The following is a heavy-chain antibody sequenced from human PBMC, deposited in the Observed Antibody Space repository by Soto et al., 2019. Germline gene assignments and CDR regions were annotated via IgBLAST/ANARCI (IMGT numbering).Heavy chain of an antibody. Sequence: QVQLQQWGAGLLKPSETLSLTCAVYGGSFSGYYWTWIRQPPGTGLEWIGEINHSGSTNYNPSLTSRVTISVDTSKTQCSLKLTSVTAADTAVYYCARDKITGLFDYWGQGTLVTVSS. J-gene: IGHJ4*02. CDR2: INHSGST. D-gene: IGHD2-8*02. CDR3: ARDKITGLFDY. V-gene: IGHV4-34*01. CDR1: GGSFSGYY.